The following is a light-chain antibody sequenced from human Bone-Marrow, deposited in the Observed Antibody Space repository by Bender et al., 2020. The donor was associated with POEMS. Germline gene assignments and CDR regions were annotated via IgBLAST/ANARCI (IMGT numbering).Light chain of an antibody. CDR3: AAWDDSLDGVV. CDR1: SSNIGARHA. J-gene: IGLJ2*01. CDR2: DNS. Sequence: QSVLTQPPSVSGAPGQSVTISCTGSSSNIGARHAVNWYQQLPGTAPKLLIYDNSNRPSGVPDRFSGSKSGTSASLAISGLQSEDEADYYCAAWDDSLDGVVFGGGTKLTVL. V-gene: IGLV1-50*01.